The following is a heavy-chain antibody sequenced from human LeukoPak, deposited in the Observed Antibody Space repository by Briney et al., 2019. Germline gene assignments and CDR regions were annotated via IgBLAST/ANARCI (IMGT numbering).Heavy chain of an antibody. CDR3: ARGMGMVVDY. D-gene: IGHD2-15*01. CDR1: GGSISSGGYY. CDR2: IYYSGST. Sequence: PSETLSLTCTVSGGSISSGGYYWSWIRQHPRKGLEWIGYIYYSGSTYYNPSLKSRVTISVDTSKNQFSLKLSSVTAADTAVYYCARGMGMVVDYWGQGTLVTVSS. V-gene: IGHV4-31*03. J-gene: IGHJ4*02.